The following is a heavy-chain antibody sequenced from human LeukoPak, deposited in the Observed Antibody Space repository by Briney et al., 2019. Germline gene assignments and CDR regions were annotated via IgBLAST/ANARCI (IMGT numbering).Heavy chain of an antibody. CDR2: INANRGGT. CDR3: ARDYQWLENYFDY. J-gene: IGHJ4*02. Sequence: ASVKVSCKASGYTFTDHYLHWLRQAPAPGLEWMGGINANRGGTNYAQKVLRRVTMTNDTSISTAYMDRSRLRSDDTSVCYCARDYQWLENYFDYWGQGTLVTVSS. V-gene: IGHV1-2*02. D-gene: IGHD6-19*01. CDR1: GYTFTDHY.